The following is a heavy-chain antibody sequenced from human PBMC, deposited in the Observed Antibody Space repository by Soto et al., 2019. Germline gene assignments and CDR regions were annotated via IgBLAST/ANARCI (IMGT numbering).Heavy chain of an antibody. CDR3: AREWGTSIAAAFDY. D-gene: IGHD6-6*01. CDR1: GGSISSSSYY. CDR2: IYYSGST. V-gene: IGHV4-39*02. Sequence: QLQLQESGPGLVKPSETLSLTCTVSGGSISSSSYYWGWIRQPPGKGLEWIGSIYYSGSTYYNPSLKSRVTISVDTSKNQFSLKLSSVTAADTAVYYCAREWGTSIAAAFDYWGQGTLVTVSS. J-gene: IGHJ4*02.